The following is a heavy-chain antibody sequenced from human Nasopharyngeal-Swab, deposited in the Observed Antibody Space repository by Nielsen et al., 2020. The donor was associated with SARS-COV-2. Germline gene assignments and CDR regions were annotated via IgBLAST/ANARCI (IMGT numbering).Heavy chain of an antibody. CDR3: AKDRKITIFGVVTHPYYGMDV. CDR2: IYSSGSST. D-gene: IGHD3-3*01. J-gene: IGHJ6*02. Sequence: GESLKISCAASVFTFSSYAMSWVRQAPGKGLEWVSVIYSSGSSTYYADSVKGRFTISRDNSKNTLYLQMNSLRAEDTAVYYCAKDRKITIFGVVTHPYYGMDVWGQGTTVTVSS. V-gene: IGHV3-23*03. CDR1: VFTFSSYA.